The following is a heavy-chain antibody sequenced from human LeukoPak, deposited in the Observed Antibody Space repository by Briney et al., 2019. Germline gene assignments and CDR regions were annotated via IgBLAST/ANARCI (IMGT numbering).Heavy chain of an antibody. J-gene: IGHJ4*02. V-gene: IGHV3-11*04. Sequence: GGSLRLSCAASGFTFSDYYMSWVRQAPGKGLQWLAYSSTSGSITYYADSVKGRFTISRDNAKNSVYLQMNSLRAEDTAVYYCARDFSDVRGNIFDSWGQGTLVTVSS. CDR1: GFTFSDYY. D-gene: IGHD3-10*02. CDR3: ARDFSDVRGNIFDS. CDR2: SSTSGSIT.